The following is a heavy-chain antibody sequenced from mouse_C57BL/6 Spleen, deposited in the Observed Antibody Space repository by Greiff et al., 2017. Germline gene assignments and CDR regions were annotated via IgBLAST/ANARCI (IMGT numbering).Heavy chain of an antibody. CDR3: ARSGSYDGYFLDY. CDR2: IYPGSGNT. Sequence: QVQLKESGAELVRPGASVKLSCKASGYTFTDYYINWVKQRPGQGLEWIARIYPGSGNTYYNEKFKGKATLTAEKSSSTAYMQLSSLTSEDSAVYFCARSGSYDGYFLDYWGQGTTLTVSS. J-gene: IGHJ2*01. CDR1: GYTFTDYY. V-gene: IGHV1-76*01. D-gene: IGHD2-3*01.